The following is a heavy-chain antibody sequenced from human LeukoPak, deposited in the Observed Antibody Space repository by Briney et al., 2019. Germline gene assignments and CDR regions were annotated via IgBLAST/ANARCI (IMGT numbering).Heavy chain of an antibody. Sequence: GGSLRLSCAASEFSVGSNYMTWVRQAPGKGLEWVSLIYSGGSTYYADSVKGRFTISRENSKNTLYLQMNSLRAEDTALYYCARDLREHGVFDIWGQGTMVTVSS. CDR2: IYSGGST. J-gene: IGHJ3*02. D-gene: IGHD1-26*01. CDR3: ARDLREHGVFDI. V-gene: IGHV3-66*01. CDR1: EFSVGSNY.